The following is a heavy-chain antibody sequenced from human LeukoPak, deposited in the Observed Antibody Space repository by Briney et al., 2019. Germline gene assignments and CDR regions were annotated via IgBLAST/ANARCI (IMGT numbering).Heavy chain of an antibody. CDR1: GGSISSGDYY. CDR2: IYYSGST. CDR3: ARERRSITMVRGVIGPV. V-gene: IGHV4-30-4*08. J-gene: IGHJ4*02. Sequence: PSQTLSLTCTVSGGSISSGDYYWSWIRQPPGKGLEWIGYIYYSGSTYYNPSLKSRVTISVDTSKNQFSLKLSSVTAADTGVYYCARERRSITMVRGVIGPVWGQGTLVTVSS. D-gene: IGHD3-10*01.